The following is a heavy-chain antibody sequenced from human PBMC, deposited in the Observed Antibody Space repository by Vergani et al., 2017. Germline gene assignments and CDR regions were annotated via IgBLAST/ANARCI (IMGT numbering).Heavy chain of an antibody. J-gene: IGHJ1*01. D-gene: IGHD3-22*01. V-gene: IGHV3-30*02. CDR2: IRYDGTKR. CDR3: TKAGQYDSDNFHDS. CDR1: GFTFSNYG. Sequence: QVQLVESGGGVVQPGGSLRLSCGASGFTFSNYGMHWVRQAPGKGLEWVAFIRYDGTKRFYGDPVKGRFTISRDNSQTTVFLQMNSLRADDSAVYYCTKAGQYDSDNFHDSWGQGALVTVAS.